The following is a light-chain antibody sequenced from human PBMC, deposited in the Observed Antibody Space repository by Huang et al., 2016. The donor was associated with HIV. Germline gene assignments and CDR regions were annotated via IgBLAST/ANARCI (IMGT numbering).Light chain of an antibody. Sequence: DIVLTQSPDFQFVTPKEKVTITCRASQSIGNSLHWYQQKPGQSPSLLIKYASQSISGVPSRFSGSGFGTDFTLTINSLESEDAATYYCHQSRSFPYTFGQGTRLEIK. J-gene: IGKJ2*01. V-gene: IGKV6-21*02. CDR1: QSIGNS. CDR3: HQSRSFPYT. CDR2: YAS.